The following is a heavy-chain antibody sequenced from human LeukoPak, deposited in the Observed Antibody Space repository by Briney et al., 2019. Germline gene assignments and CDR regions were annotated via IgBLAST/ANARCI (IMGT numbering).Heavy chain of an antibody. V-gene: IGHV3-30*14. D-gene: IGHD3/OR15-3a*01. CDR2: ISYDGRQK. CDR3: ARGRAGLAARYYFDY. Sequence: GGSLRLSCAASGFTFSTYAMHWVRQAPGKGLEWVAVISYDGRQKYYADSVKGRFTISRDNSKKTLYLQMNSLRAEDTAVYYCARGRAGLAARYYFDYWGQGTLVTVSS. J-gene: IGHJ4*02. CDR1: GFTFSTYA.